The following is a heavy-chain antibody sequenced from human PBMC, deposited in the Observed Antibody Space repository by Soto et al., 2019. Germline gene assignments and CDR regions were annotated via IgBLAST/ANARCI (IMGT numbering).Heavy chain of an antibody. CDR1: GFTFSDHG. J-gene: IGHJ2*01. D-gene: IGHD1-26*01. CDR2: MWYDGSNK. CDR3: AREAWEMKDWYFDL. V-gene: IGHV3-33*01. Sequence: QVQLVESGGGVVQPGRSQRLSCAASGFTFSDHGMHWVRQAPGKGLEWVAVMWYDGSNKYYADSVKGRFSISRDNSKNTLYLHMSSLRGEDTAVYYCAREAWEMKDWYFDLWGRGTLVTVSS.